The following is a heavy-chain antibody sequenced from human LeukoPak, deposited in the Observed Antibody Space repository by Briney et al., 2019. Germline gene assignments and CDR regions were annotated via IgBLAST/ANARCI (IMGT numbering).Heavy chain of an antibody. J-gene: IGHJ4*02. CDR3: AGEGNSVYYFDY. CDR1: GFTFSDYW. V-gene: IGHV3-74*03. CDR2: INSDGSIP. Sequence: SGGSLRLSCAASGFTFSDYWMHWVRQAPGKGLVWVPRINSDGSIPTYADSVKGRFTISRDNAKKTLYLQMNSLRAEDTAVYYCAGEGNSVYYFDYWGQGTRVTVSS.